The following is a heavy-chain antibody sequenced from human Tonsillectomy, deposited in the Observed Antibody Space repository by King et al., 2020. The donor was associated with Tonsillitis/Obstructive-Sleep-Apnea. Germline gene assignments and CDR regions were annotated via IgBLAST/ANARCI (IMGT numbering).Heavy chain of an antibody. CDR3: ARRGFCSGGSCFSAAFDI. CDR2: VYPGDSDT. CDR1: GYSFTSYW. V-gene: IGHV5-51*01. D-gene: IGHD2-15*01. J-gene: IGHJ3*02. Sequence: QLVQSGAEVKKPGESLKISCKGSGYSFTSYWIGWVRQMPGEGLEWMGIVYPGDSDTRYSPSFQGQVTISADKSITTTYLQWGSLKASDTAMYYCARRGFCSGGSCFSAAFDIWGQGTMVTVSS.